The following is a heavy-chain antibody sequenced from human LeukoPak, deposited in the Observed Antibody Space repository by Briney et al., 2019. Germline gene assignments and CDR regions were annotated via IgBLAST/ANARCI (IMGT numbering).Heavy chain of an antibody. CDR3: GRENWYYDY. D-gene: IGHD1-7*01. Sequence: APVTVSCTASGYTFTPYYIRWVRQAPGPGHGWMGWIFPKNGGTSYAQKFQGRVTMTRDTSTGIVNMEMSRLRPDDTAVYYCGRENWYYDYWGQRTMVTVSS. J-gene: IGHJ4*02. V-gene: IGHV1-2*02. CDR2: IFPKNGGT. CDR1: GYTFTPYY.